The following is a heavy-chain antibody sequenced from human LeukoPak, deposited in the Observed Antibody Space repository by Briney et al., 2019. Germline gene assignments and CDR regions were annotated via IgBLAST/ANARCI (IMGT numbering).Heavy chain of an antibody. V-gene: IGHV3-48*02. D-gene: IGHD2-2*01. CDR3: ARGPIVVVPAAAYNWFDP. J-gene: IGHJ5*02. Sequence: PGGSLRLSCAASGFTFSSYSMNWVRQAPGKGLEWVSYISSSSSTIYYAGSVKGRFTISRDNAKNSLYLQMNSLRDEDTAVYYCARGPIVVVPAAAYNWFDPWGQGTLVTVSS. CDR2: ISSSSSTI. CDR1: GFTFSSYS.